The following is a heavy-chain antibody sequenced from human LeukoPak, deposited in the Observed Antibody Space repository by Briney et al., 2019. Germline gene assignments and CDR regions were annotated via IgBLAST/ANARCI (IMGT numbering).Heavy chain of an antibody. D-gene: IGHD3-16*02. CDR1: GFTFSSYW. J-gene: IGHJ3*02. CDR3: ARVNYVWGSYRYLLAFDI. Sequence: GGSLRLSCAASGFTFSSYWMSWVRQAPGKGLEWVANIKQDGSEKYYVDSVKGRFTISRDNAKNSLYLQMNSLRAEDTAVDYCARVNYVWGSYRYLLAFDIWGQGTMVTVSS. CDR2: IKQDGSEK. V-gene: IGHV3-7*01.